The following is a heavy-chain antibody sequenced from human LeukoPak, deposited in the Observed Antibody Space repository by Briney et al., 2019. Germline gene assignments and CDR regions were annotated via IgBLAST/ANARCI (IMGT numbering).Heavy chain of an antibody. CDR2: IMSGSGTV. D-gene: IGHD2-15*01. J-gene: IGHJ4*02. V-gene: IGHV3-48*02. CDR1: GFTVSGYS. Sequence: GGSLRLSCAVSGFTVSGYSMNWVRQAPGRGLEWISIIMSGSGTVIYADSVKGRFTISRDNAKNSLYLQMNSLTDEDTAVNYCVRGRYCSGGGCYFDYWGQGTQVTVSS. CDR3: VRGRYCSGGGCYFDY.